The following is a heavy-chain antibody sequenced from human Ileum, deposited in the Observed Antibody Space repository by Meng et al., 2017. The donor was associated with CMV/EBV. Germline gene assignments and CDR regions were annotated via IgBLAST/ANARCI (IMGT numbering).Heavy chain of an antibody. CDR3: ATAPRGDYEPYYYYGLDV. D-gene: IGHD4-17*01. V-gene: IGHV1-69*05. CDR1: GESYNSYA. J-gene: IGHJ6*02. CDR2: IIPIFRTT. Sequence: SVKVSCKASGESYNSYAISWVRQAPGQGLEWMGGIIPIFRTTNYAQRFQGRATITTGESTSTVYMELSSLTSDDTAVYYCATAPRGDYEPYYYYGLDVWGPGTMVTVSS.